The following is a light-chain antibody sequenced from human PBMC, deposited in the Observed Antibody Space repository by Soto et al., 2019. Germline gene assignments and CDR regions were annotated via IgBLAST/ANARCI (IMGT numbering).Light chain of an antibody. CDR1: QSVNTN. CDR2: GAS. J-gene: IGKJ4*01. Sequence: ETVMTQSPATLSVSLGERTTLSCRASQSVNTNLAWYQQKPGQAPRLLIYGASIRATGVPARFSGSGSGTDFTLTISSLQPEDFAVYFCQQYKNWPPVTFGGGTKVEIK. CDR3: QQYKNWPPVT. V-gene: IGKV3-15*01.